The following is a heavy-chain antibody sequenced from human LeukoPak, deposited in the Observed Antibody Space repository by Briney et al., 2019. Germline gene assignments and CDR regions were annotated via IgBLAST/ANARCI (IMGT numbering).Heavy chain of an antibody. CDR2: MNQDGSDK. V-gene: IGHV3-7*01. J-gene: IGHJ4*02. CDR3: AREILAPGKTHDY. CDR1: GLTFSSYW. Sequence: GGSLRLSCAASGLTFSSYWMTWVRQAPGKELEWVANMNQDGSDKYYLDSVKGRFTISRDNAKNSLYLQLNSLRAEDTAVYYCAREILAPGKTHDYWGQGTLVTVSS.